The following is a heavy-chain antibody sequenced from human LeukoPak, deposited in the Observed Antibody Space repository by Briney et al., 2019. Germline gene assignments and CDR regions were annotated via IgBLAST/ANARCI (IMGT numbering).Heavy chain of an antibody. Sequence: SVKVSCKPSGGTFSSYAISWVRQAPGQGLAWMGGIIPIFGTASYAQKFQGRVTNTTDESTRTAYMELSSLRSEDTAVYYCARGGVAADVPIDYWGQGTLVTVSS. V-gene: IGHV1-69*05. CDR3: ARGGVAADVPIDY. CDR1: GGTFSSYA. CDR2: IIPIFGTA. D-gene: IGHD2-15*01. J-gene: IGHJ4*02.